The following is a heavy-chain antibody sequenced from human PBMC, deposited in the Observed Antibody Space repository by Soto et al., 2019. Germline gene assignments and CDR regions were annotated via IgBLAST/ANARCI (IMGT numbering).Heavy chain of an antibody. D-gene: IGHD5-18*01. Sequence: QVQLVQSGAEVKKPGSSVKVSCKASGGTFSSYAISWVRQAPGQGLEWMGGIIPIFGTANYAQKFQGRVTITADESTSTAYMELSSLRSEDTVVYYCAGTLDGIQLWSFFDYWGQGTLVTVSS. CDR3: AGTLDGIQLWSFFDY. CDR1: GGTFSSYA. CDR2: IIPIFGTA. V-gene: IGHV1-69*01. J-gene: IGHJ4*02.